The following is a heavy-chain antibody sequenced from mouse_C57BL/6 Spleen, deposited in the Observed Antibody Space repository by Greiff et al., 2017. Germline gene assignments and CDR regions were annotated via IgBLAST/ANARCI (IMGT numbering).Heavy chain of an antibody. CDR3: ARDTTVVGEYYLDV. D-gene: IGHD1-1*01. J-gene: IGHJ2*01. CDR2: INPNYGTT. CDR1: GYSFTDYN. Sequence: EVQLQQSGPELVKPGASVKLSCKASGYSFTDYNMNWVKQSNGKSLEWIGVINPNYGTTSYNQKFKGKATLTVDQSSSTAYMQLNSLTSEDAAVYYCARDTTVVGEYYLDVWGQGTTLTVSS. V-gene: IGHV1-39*01.